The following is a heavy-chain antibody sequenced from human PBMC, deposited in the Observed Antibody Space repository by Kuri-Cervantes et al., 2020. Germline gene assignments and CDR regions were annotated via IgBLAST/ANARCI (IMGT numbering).Heavy chain of an antibody. Sequence: ASVKVSCKTSGYTFTYYYIHWVRQAPGQGLVWMGWINPNSGGTNYAQRFQGRVTMTGNTSISTAYMELSRLKSDDTAVYYCARDPGLPLYYFDYWGQGTLVTVSS. V-gene: IGHV1-2*02. CDR2: INPNSGGT. CDR1: GYTFTYYY. CDR3: ARDPGLPLYYFDY. J-gene: IGHJ4*02. D-gene: IGHD3/OR15-3a*01.